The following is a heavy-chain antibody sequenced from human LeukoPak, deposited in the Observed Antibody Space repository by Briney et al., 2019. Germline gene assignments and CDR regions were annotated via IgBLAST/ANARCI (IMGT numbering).Heavy chain of an antibody. CDR3: ARVVNYYGSGNWFDP. CDR2: ISAYNGNT. D-gene: IGHD3-10*01. CDR1: GYTFTSYG. Sequence: EASVKVSCKASGYTFTSYGISWVRQAPGQGLEWMRWISAYNGNTNYAQKLQGRVTMTTDTSTSTAYMELRSLRSDDTAVYYCARVVNYYGSGNWFDPWGQGTLVTVSS. V-gene: IGHV1-18*01. J-gene: IGHJ5*02.